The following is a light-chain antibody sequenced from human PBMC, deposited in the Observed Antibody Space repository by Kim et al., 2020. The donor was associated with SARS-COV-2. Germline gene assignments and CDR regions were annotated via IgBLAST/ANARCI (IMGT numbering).Light chain of an antibody. V-gene: IGKV6-21*02. CDR2: FAS. Sequence: SWTPRRKVTSTCRASQNIGGSVHWYQQKPDQSPILLVKFASQSIPGVPSRFGGSGFGTDFTLTIDSLEAEDAATYYCLQSRELPYSFGQGTKLEI. J-gene: IGKJ2*03. CDR3: LQSRELPYS. CDR1: QNIGGS.